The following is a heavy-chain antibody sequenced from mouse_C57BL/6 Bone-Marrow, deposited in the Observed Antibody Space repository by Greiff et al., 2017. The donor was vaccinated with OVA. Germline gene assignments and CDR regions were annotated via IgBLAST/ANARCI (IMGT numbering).Heavy chain of an antibody. D-gene: IGHD2-1*01. CDR2: IYPGDGDT. CDR3: AREDYYAAMDY. J-gene: IGHJ4*01. V-gene: IGHV1-82*01. Sequence: QVQLKESGPELVKPGASVKLSCKASGYAFSSSWMNWVKQRPGKGLEWIGRIYPGDGDTNYNGKFKGKATLTADKSSSTAYMQLSSLTSEDSAVYFCAREDYYAAMDYWGQGASVTVSS. CDR1: GYAFSSSW.